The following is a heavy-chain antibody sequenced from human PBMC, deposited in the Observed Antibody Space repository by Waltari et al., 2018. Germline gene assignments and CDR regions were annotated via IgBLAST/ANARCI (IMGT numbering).Heavy chain of an antibody. D-gene: IGHD3-10*01. V-gene: IGHV3-49*04. CDR3: TRDLYGSGGDWFDP. CDR1: GFTLGDYA. Sequence: EVQLVESGGGLVQAGRSLRLSCTASGFTLGDYAVTWVRQAPGKGRGWGGFIRSKASGATTDYAASVKGRFTISRDDSKSIAYLQMNSLRAGDSAVYYCTRDLYGSGGDWFDPWGQGTLVSVSS. CDR2: IRSKASGATT. J-gene: IGHJ5*02.